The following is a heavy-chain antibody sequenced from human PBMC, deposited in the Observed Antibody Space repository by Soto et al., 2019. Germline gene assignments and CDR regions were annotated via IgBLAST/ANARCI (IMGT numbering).Heavy chain of an antibody. CDR3: ARGEHASAYYYYGMDV. V-gene: IGHV3-64*02. J-gene: IGHJ6*02. CDR2: ISSNGGST. CDR1: GFTFSSYA. Sequence: GGSLRLSCAASGFTFSSYAMHWVRQAPGKGLEYVSAISSNGGSTYYADSVKGRLTISRDNSKNTLYLQMGSLRAEDMAVYYCARGEHASAYYYYGMDVWGQGTTVTVSS.